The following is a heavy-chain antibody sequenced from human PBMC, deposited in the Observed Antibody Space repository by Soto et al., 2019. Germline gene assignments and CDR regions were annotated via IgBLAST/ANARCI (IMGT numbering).Heavy chain of an antibody. CDR3: ARDVLRSGGGEFDYYGMDF. V-gene: IGHV1-18*01. J-gene: IGHJ6*02. Sequence: ASVKVSCKASGYTFTIYGISWVRQAPGQGLEWMGWISAYNGNTNYAQKLQGRVTMTTDTSTSTAYMELRSLRSDDTAVYYCARDVLRSGGGEFDYYGMDFWGQGTTVTVSS. D-gene: IGHD2-15*01. CDR1: GYTFTIYG. CDR2: ISAYNGNT.